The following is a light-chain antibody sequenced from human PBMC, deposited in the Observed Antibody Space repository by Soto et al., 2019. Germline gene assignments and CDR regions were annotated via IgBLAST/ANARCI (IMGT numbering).Light chain of an antibody. Sequence: EIVLTQSPGTLSLSPGERATLSCRASQSVSSSYLAWYQQKPGQAPRLLIYGASSRATDIPDRFSAIGSGTDGTITLSRLEPEDCEVYDCQQYGSSPWTFGQGTKVDI. J-gene: IGKJ1*01. V-gene: IGKV3-20*01. CDR3: QQYGSSPWT. CDR1: QSVSSSY. CDR2: GAS.